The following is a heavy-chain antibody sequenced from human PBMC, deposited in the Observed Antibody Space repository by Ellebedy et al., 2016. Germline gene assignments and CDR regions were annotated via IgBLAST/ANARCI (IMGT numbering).Heavy chain of an antibody. CDR1: GFTFSSYS. D-gene: IGHD1-26*01. V-gene: IGHV3-21*01. Sequence: GESLKISXAASGFTFSSYSMNWVRQAPGKGLEWVSSISSSSSYIYYADSVKGRFTISRDNAKNSLYLQMNSLRAEDTAVYYCAREPSYSGSPDYWGQGTLVTVSS. CDR2: ISSSSSYI. J-gene: IGHJ4*02. CDR3: AREPSYSGSPDY.